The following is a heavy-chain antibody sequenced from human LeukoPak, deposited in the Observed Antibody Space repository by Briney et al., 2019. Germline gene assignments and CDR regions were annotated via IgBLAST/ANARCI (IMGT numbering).Heavy chain of an antibody. CDR2: ISAYNGNT. Sequence: ASVKVSCKASGYTFTSYGISWVRQAPGQGLEWMGWISAYNGNTNYAQKLQGRVTMTTDTSTSTAYMELRSLRSDDTAVYYCARGGYSRGCYYSYYFDYWGQGTLVTVSS. V-gene: IGHV1-18*01. D-gene: IGHD6-19*01. CDR1: GYTFTSYG. CDR3: ARGGYSRGCYYSYYFDY. J-gene: IGHJ4*02.